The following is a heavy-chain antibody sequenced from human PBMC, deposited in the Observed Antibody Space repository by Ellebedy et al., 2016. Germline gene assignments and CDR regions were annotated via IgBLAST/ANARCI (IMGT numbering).Heavy chain of an antibody. CDR2: IWYDGSNK. V-gene: IGHV3-33*01. J-gene: IGHJ3*02. Sequence: GESLKISCAASGFTFSSYGMHWVRQAPGKGLERVAVIWYDGSNKYYADSVKGRFTISRDNSKNTLYLQMNSLRAEDTAVYYCARNYDAFDIWGQGTMVTVSS. D-gene: IGHD1-7*01. CDR1: GFTFSSYG. CDR3: ARNYDAFDI.